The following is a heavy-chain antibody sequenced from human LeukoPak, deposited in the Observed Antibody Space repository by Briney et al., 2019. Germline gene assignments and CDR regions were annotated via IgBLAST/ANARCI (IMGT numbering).Heavy chain of an antibody. J-gene: IGHJ6*03. CDR3: AREGSTMVRGVINYYYYYYMDV. CDR2: IYYSGST. Sequence: SETLSLTCTVSGGSISSSSYYWGWIRQPPGKGLEWIGSIYYSGSTYHNPSLKSRVTISVDTSKNQFSLKLSSVTAADTAVYYCAREGSTMVRGVINYYYYYYMDVWGKGTTVTVSS. CDR1: GGSISSSSYY. D-gene: IGHD3-10*01. V-gene: IGHV4-39*07.